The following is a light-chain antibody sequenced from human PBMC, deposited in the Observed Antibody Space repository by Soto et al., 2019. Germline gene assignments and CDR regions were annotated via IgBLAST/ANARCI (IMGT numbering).Light chain of an antibody. CDR3: CSYDGSYTTVV. J-gene: IGLJ2*01. Sequence: QSALTQPRSVSGSPGQSVTISCTGTSSDVGGYNFVSWYQQHPGKVPRLMIYDVSKRPSGVPDRFSGSKSGNTASLTISGLQAEDEADYYCCSYDGSYTTVVFGGGTKVTVL. CDR1: SSDVGGYNF. V-gene: IGLV2-11*01. CDR2: DVS.